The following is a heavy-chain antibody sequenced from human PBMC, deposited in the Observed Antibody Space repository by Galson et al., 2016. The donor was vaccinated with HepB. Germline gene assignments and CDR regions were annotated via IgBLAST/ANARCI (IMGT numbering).Heavy chain of an antibody. D-gene: IGHD1-14*01. CDR3: ARVEFETEVFWFDP. CDR1: GASITNHC. J-gene: IGHJ5*02. CDR2: IYSGGTT. Sequence: SETLSLTCTVSGASITNHCWSWIRQPPGKGLEWIGYIYSGGTTNYNPSLKSRVTMSVDTSKRQVSLNLSSATAADTSAYYCARVEFETEVFWFDPWGQGTLVTVSS. V-gene: IGHV4-59*11.